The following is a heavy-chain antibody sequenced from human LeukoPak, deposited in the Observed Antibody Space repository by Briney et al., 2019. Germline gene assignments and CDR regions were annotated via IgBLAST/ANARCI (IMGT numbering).Heavy chain of an antibody. CDR2: ISGSGGST. CDR3: AKDGRAVAGTPYYFDY. J-gene: IGHJ4*02. Sequence: GGPLRLSCAASGFTFSSYAMSWVRQAPGKGLEWVSAISGSGGSTYYADSVKGRFTISRDNSKNTLYLQMNSLRAEDTAVYYCAKDGRAVAGTPYYFDYWGQGTLVTVSS. V-gene: IGHV3-23*01. D-gene: IGHD6-19*01. CDR1: GFTFSSYA.